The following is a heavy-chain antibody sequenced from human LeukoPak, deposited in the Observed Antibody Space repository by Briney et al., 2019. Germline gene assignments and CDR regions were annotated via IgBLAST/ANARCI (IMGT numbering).Heavy chain of an antibody. D-gene: IGHD3-9*01. CDR1: GGSISSYY. J-gene: IGHJ4*02. CDR3: ARELRYFDWLLPDY. V-gene: IGHV4-59*01. Sequence: SETLSLTCTVSGGSISSYYWSWIRQPPGKGLEWIGYIYYSGSTNYNPSLKSRVTISVDTSKNQFSLELSSVTAADTAVYYCARELRYFDWLLPDYWGQGTLVTVSS. CDR2: IYYSGST.